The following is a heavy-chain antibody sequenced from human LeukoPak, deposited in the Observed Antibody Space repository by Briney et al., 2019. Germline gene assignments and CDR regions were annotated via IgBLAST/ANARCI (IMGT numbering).Heavy chain of an antibody. CDR1: GFTVSSNY. V-gene: IGHV3-53*01. J-gene: IGHJ4*02. D-gene: IGHD2-15*01. CDR3: AAEEGDCSGGSCYSGFDY. CDR2: IYSGGAT. Sequence: GGSLRLSCAASGFTVSSNYMSWVRQAPGKGLEWVSVIYSGGATYYADSVKGRFTISRDNSKNTLYLQMNSLRAEDTAVYYCAAEEGDCSGGSCYSGFDYWGQGTLVTVSS.